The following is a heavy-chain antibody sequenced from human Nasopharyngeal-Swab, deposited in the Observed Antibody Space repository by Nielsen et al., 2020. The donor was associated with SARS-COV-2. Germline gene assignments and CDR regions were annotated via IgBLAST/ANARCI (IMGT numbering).Heavy chain of an antibody. J-gene: IGHJ4*02. CDR3: ARVGGYSYGYGTDY. Sequence: GSLRLSCTVSGGSVSSGSYYWSWIWQPPGKGLEWIGYIYYSGSTNYNPSLKSRVTISVDTSKNQFSLKLSSVTAADTAVYYCARVGGYSYGYGTDYWGQGTLVTVSS. CDR2: IYYSGST. D-gene: IGHD5-18*01. CDR1: GGSVSSGSYY. V-gene: IGHV4-61*01.